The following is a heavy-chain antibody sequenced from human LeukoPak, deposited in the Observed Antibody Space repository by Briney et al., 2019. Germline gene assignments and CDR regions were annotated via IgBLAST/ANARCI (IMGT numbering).Heavy chain of an antibody. CDR2: IKQDGSER. Sequence: GGSLRLSCAASGFIFSSYWMSWVRQAPGKGLEWVANIKQDGSERYYVDSVKGRFTISRENAKNSSYLQMNSLRAGDTAVYYCARGQSRGRWRFDPWGQGTLVTVSS. D-gene: IGHD5-24*01. CDR3: ARGQSRGRWRFDP. J-gene: IGHJ5*02. CDR1: GFIFSSYW. V-gene: IGHV3-7*01.